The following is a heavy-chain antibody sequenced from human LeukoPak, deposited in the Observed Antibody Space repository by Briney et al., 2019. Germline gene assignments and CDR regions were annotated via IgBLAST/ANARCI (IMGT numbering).Heavy chain of an antibody. CDR3: ARSDGAYRGSYPDY. D-gene: IGHD1-26*01. V-gene: IGHV1-18*01. CDR1: GYTFTSYG. J-gene: IGHJ4*02. Sequence: ASVKVSCKASGYTFTSYGISWVRQAPGQGLEWMGWINAGNDNTKYSQNFQGRVTITRDTSASTAYMELSSLRSEDTAVYYCARSDGAYRGSYPDYWGQGTLVTVSS. CDR2: INAGNDNT.